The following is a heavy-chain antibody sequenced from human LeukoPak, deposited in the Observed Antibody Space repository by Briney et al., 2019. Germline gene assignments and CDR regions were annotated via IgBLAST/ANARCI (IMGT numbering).Heavy chain of an antibody. CDR1: GFTFTIYS. Sequence: VGSLRLSRAASGFTFTIYSMNWGPAAPRKRLEWVSTISGIGDSTYYTDSAKGRFTISRDNSKNTLYLHMSRVRVQDTPVYSCARDRGRYYDIRGFYWGYYFDSWGEGVLVTVS. CDR2: ISGIGDST. D-gene: IGHD3-22*01. CDR3: ARDRGRYYDIRGFYWGYYFDS. V-gene: IGHV3-23*01. J-gene: IGHJ4*02.